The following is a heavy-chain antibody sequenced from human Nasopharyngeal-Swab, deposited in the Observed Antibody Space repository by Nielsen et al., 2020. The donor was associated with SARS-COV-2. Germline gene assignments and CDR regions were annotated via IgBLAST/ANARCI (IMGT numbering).Heavy chain of an antibody. CDR3: ARNGFDLFLWNLYYYMDV. J-gene: IGHJ6*03. CDR2: IISRDEK. D-gene: IGHD1-1*01. V-gene: IGHV2-26*01. Sequence: WIRQPPGKALEWLAHIISRDEKYYTSSLKSRLTVSKDTSKSQVVLTMTNMDPVDTGTYYCARNGFDLFLWNLYYYMDVWGKGTTVTVSS.